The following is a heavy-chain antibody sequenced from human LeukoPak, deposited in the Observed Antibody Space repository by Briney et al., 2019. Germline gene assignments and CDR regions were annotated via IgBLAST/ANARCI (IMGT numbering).Heavy chain of an antibody. CDR2: IIPIFGTA. J-gene: IGHJ6*01. V-gene: IGHV1-69*13. Sequence: ASVKVSCKASGGTFSSYAISWVRQAPGQGLEWMGGIIPIFGTANYAQKFQGRVTITADESTSTAYMELSSLRSEDTAVYYCARALWSCYYMDYYGKDVWGQGTTVTVSS. CDR3: ARALWSCYYMDYYGKDV. D-gene: IGHD3-3*01. CDR1: GGTFSSYA.